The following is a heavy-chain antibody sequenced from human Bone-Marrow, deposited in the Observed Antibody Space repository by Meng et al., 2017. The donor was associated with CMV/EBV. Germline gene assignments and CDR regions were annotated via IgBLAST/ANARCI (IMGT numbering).Heavy chain of an antibody. CDR1: GGSFSGNY. CDR2: INQRGSS. V-gene: IGHV4-34*01. CDR3: ARGRGSSIAARPRTTSYYFDY. D-gene: IGHD6-6*01. Sequence: SETLSLTWAVYGGSFSGNYCGWIRQPPGKGLEWIGEINQRGSSNYNRSLKSRVTISVDTSKNQFSLKLSSVTAADTAVYSCARGRGSSIAARPRTTSYYFDYWGQGTLVTVSS. J-gene: IGHJ4*02.